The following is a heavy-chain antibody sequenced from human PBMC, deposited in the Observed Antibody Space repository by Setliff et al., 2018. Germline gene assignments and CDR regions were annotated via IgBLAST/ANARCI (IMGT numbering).Heavy chain of an antibody. Sequence: KPSETLSLTCTVSGGSISNYYWSWIRQPAGKGLEWIGRIYTSGSTNYNPSLKSRVTMSVDTSKNQFPLKLSSVTAADTAVYYCARKGISALSGAFDMWGQGTMVTVSS. J-gene: IGHJ3*02. CDR1: GGSISNYY. D-gene: IGHD1-26*01. CDR2: IYTSGST. V-gene: IGHV4-4*07. CDR3: ARKGISALSGAFDM.